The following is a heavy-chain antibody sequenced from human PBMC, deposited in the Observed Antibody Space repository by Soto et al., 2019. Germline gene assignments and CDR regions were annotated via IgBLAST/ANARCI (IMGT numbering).Heavy chain of an antibody. V-gene: IGHV4-39*01. J-gene: IGHJ4*02. Sequence: QLQLQESGPGLVKPSETLSLTCRASDGSINSDSSYWGWLRPPPGQGREWSGVINHSGSTYDHLSLKGRDTVSVDASRNQFSLKFTSMNAADTAVYYCARLGGYVSVGYYYLWDSWGQGTLVTVSS. CDR3: ARLGGYVSVGYYYLWDS. CDR1: DGSINSDSSY. D-gene: IGHD3-22*01. CDR2: INHSGST.